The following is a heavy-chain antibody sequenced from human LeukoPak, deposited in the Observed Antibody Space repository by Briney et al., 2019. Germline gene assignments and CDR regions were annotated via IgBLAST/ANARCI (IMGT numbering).Heavy chain of an antibody. D-gene: IGHD6-19*01. CDR2: IWYDGRNK. Sequence: PGGSLRLSCAASGLTFSSYGMPWVRQAPGKGLEWGAVIWYDGRNKYSADSVKGRFTISRDNSKNTRYLQMNSLRAEDTAVYYWDREGISGWYRSLYYYYYYMDVWGKGTTVTVSS. J-gene: IGHJ6*03. CDR3: DREGISGWYRSLYYYYYYMDV. CDR1: GLTFSSYG. V-gene: IGHV3-33*01.